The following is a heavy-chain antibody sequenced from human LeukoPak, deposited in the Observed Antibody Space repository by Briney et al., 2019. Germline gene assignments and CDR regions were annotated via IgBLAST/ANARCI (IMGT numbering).Heavy chain of an antibody. CDR2: IIPIFGTA. CDR3: ARDRGVPAALDY. D-gene: IGHD2-2*01. J-gene: IGHJ4*02. V-gene: IGHV1-69*13. Sequence: AAVKVSCKASGGTFSIYAISWVRQAPGQGLEWMGGIIPIFGTANYAQKFQGRVTITADEATSTAYMELSSLRSEDTAVYYCARDRGVPAALDYWGQGTLVTVSS. CDR1: GGTFSIYA.